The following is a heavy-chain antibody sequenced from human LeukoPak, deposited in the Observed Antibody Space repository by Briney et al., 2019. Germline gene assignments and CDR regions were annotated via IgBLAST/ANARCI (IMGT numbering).Heavy chain of an antibody. CDR3: AHRPYYYDSGGYYSPFDY. D-gene: IGHD3-22*01. V-gene: IGHV2-5*02. J-gene: IGHJ4*02. CDR2: IYWDDDK. CDR1: GFSLSTSGVG. Sequence: SGPTLVNPTQTLTLTCTFSGFSLSTSGVGVGWIRQPPGKALEWLALIYWDDDKWYSPSLKSRLTISKDTSKNQVVLTMTNMDPVDTATYYCAHRPYYYDSGGYYSPFDYWGQGTLVTVSS.